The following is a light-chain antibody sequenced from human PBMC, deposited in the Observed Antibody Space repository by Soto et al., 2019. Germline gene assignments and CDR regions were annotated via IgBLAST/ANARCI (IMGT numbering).Light chain of an antibody. CDR3: QQYNLYPWT. V-gene: IGKV1-5*03. CDR1: QSISNS. Sequence: DIQMTQSPSTLSASVGDRVTITCRASQSISNSLAWYQQKPGKAPNLLIYEASSLESGVPSRFSGSESGTEFTLTISSLQPDDFATYYCQQYNLYPWTFGQGTKVEIQ. J-gene: IGKJ1*01. CDR2: EAS.